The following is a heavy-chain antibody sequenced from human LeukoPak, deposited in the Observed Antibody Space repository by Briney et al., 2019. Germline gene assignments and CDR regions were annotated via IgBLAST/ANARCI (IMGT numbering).Heavy chain of an antibody. CDR1: GYTFTSYG. J-gene: IGHJ5*02. Sequence: ASVKVSCKASGYTFTSYGISWVRQAPGQGLEWMGWISAYNGNTNYAQKLQGRVTMTTDTSTSTAYMELRSLRSDDTAVYYCARAIAAAGETYNWFDPWGQGTLVTVSS. D-gene: IGHD6-13*01. V-gene: IGHV1-18*01. CDR3: ARAIAAAGETYNWFDP. CDR2: ISAYNGNT.